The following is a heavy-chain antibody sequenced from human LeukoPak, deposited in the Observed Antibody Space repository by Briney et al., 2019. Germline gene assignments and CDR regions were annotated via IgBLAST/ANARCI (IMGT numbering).Heavy chain of an antibody. CDR1: GFTVDSNY. V-gene: IGHV3-7*01. Sequence: GGSLRLSCAASGFTVDSNYLSWVRQAPGKRPEWVANMNIDGSEKYYADSVKGRFSISRDNARNSVYLQMASLRVEDTAVYYCARDLVEWELLLDYWGQGTLVTVSS. D-gene: IGHD1-26*01. J-gene: IGHJ4*02. CDR2: MNIDGSEK. CDR3: ARDLVEWELLLDY.